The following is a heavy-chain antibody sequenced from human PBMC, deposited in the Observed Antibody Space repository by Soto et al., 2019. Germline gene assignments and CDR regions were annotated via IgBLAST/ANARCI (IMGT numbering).Heavy chain of an antibody. CDR1: GFTFSSYW. V-gene: IGHV3-74*01. CDR2: INRDGSST. Sequence: EVQLVESGGGLVQPGGSLRLSCAASGFTFSSYWMHWVRQAPGKGLVWVSRINRDGSSTSYADSVKGRFTISRDNAKNTLYLQMNSLRAEDTAVYYCARDRGHGDFWRGYSPPWYFDLWGRGTLVTVSS. CDR3: ARDRGHGDFWRGYSPPWYFDL. J-gene: IGHJ2*01. D-gene: IGHD3-3*01.